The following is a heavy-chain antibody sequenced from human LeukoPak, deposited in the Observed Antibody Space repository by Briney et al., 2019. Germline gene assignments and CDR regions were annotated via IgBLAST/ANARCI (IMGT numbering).Heavy chain of an antibody. V-gene: IGHV4-34*01. J-gene: IGHJ3*02. Sequence: SETLSLTCAVYGGSFSGYYWSWIRQPPGKGLEWIGEINHSGSTNYNPSLKSRVTISVDTSKNQFSLKLSSVTAADTAVYYCATVSVLRCFDWLGYAVDIWGQGTMVTVSS. D-gene: IGHD3-9*01. CDR2: INHSGST. CDR3: ATVSVLRCFDWLGYAVDI. CDR1: GGSFSGYY.